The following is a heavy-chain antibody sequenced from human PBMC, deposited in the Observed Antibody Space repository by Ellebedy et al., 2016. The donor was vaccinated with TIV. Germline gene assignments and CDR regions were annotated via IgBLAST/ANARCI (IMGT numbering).Heavy chain of an antibody. D-gene: IGHD1-26*01. CDR3: ARCSYGPIVGATTYLNY. V-gene: IGHV1-18*01. J-gene: IGHJ4*02. Sequence: ASVKVSXKASGYTFTSYGISWVRQAPGQGLEWMGWISAYNGNTNYAQKLQGRVTMTTDTSTSTAYMELRSLRSDDTAVYYCARCSYGPIVGATTYLNYWGQGTLVTVSS. CDR2: ISAYNGNT. CDR1: GYTFTSYG.